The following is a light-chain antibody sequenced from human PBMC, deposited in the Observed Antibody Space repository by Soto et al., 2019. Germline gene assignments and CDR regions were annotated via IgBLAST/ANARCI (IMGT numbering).Light chain of an antibody. CDR3: QQTDSFPLS. CDR1: QTISSW. J-gene: IGKJ4*01. CDR2: AAS. Sequence: DIQMTQSPSTLSGSVGDRVTITCRASQTISSWLAWYQQKPGEAPKLLIFAASSLRSGVPSRFSGSGSGTDFTLTISNLQPEDFATYYCQQTDSFPLSFGGGTKVDIK. V-gene: IGKV1-12*01.